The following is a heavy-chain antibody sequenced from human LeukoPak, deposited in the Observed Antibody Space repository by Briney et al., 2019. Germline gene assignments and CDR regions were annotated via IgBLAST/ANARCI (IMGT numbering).Heavy chain of an antibody. D-gene: IGHD3-16*01. V-gene: IGHV4-39*01. Sequence: SRYWMNWVRQAPGKGLEWIGSIYYSGSTYYNQPLKSRVTISVDTSKNQFSMKLTSVTAADTAVYYCARQGSAGDYVFFWGQGTLVTVSS. J-gene: IGHJ4*02. CDR1: SRYW. CDR2: IYYSGST. CDR3: ARQGSAGDYVFF.